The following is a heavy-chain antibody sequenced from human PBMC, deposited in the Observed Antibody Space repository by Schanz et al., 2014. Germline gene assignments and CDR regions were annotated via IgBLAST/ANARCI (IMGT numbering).Heavy chain of an antibody. V-gene: IGHV1-46*01. CDR2: VNPSVRGT. J-gene: IGHJ4*02. CDR3: ARDQSPYTNSSDVRYFDY. CDR1: GYTFSNDD. Sequence: QVQLVQSGAEVKKPGPSVKVSCKTSGYTFSNDDINWVRQAPGQGLEWMGIVNPSVRGTHFAREFQGRVTVTSDTSTSTVYMELSGLRSEDTAVYYCARDQSPYTNSSDVRYFDYWGQGSLVTVSS. D-gene: IGHD6-6*01.